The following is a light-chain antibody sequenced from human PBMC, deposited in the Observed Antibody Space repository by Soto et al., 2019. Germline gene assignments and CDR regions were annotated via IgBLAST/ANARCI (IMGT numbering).Light chain of an antibody. Sequence: DIQMTQSPSSLSASVGDRVTITCRASQSISSYLNWFRQKAGKAPKLLIYAASSLQSGVPSRFSGSGSGTDFTLTISSLQPEDFATYYCQQSHSIPWTFGQGTKVEIK. CDR3: QQSHSIPWT. V-gene: IGKV1-39*01. J-gene: IGKJ1*01. CDR2: AAS. CDR1: QSISSY.